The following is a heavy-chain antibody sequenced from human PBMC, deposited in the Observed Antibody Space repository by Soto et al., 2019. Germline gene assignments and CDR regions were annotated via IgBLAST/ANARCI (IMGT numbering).Heavy chain of an antibody. D-gene: IGHD6-19*01. CDR2: IKQDGREK. Sequence: QPGGSLTLSCAVSKFAFSNSWLTWVRQAPGKGLEWVANIKQDGREKFYVDSVMGRFTISRDNAKNSGFLQMTNLRGEDTAVYYCATNSSGSAMDVWGPGTTVTVSS. CDR1: KFAFSNSW. V-gene: IGHV3-7*03. J-gene: IGHJ6*02. CDR3: ATNSSGSAMDV.